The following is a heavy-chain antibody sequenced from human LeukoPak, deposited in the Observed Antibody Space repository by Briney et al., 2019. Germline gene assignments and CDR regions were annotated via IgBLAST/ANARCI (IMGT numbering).Heavy chain of an antibody. CDR1: GFTFSSYS. CDR3: ARAGGAAKPTLFDSKNFDY. D-gene: IGHD3-22*01. CDR2: ISSSSSTI. J-gene: IGHJ4*02. V-gene: IGHV3-48*01. Sequence: GGSLRLSCAASGFTFSSYSMNWVRQAPGKGLEWVSYISSSSSTIYYADSVKGRFTISRDNAKNSLYLQMNSLRAEDTAVYYCARAGGAAKPTLFDSKNFDYWGQGTLVTVSS.